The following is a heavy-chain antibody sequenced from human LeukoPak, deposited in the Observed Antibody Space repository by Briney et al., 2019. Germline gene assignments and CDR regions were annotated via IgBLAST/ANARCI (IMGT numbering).Heavy chain of an antibody. Sequence: SQTLSLTCTVSGGSISSGDYYWSWIRQPPGKSLEWIGYIYYSGSTYYNPSLKSRVTISVDTSKNQFSLKLSSVTAADTAVYYCARAPTIMITFGEWGQGTLVTVSS. J-gene: IGHJ4*02. CDR3: ARAPTIMITFGE. V-gene: IGHV4-30-4*01. CDR1: GGSISSGDYY. D-gene: IGHD3-16*01. CDR2: IYYSGST.